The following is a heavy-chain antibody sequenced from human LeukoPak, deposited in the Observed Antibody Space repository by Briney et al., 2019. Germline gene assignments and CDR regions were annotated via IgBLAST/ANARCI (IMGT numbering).Heavy chain of an antibody. V-gene: IGHV4-4*02. D-gene: IGHD3-10*01. Sequence: SGTLSLTCAVSGGSISSSNWWSWVRQPPGKGLEWIGYIYYSGSTNYNPSLKSRVTISIDTSKTQFSLKLSSVTAADTAVYYCARYGYYGSGSYYNSDAFDIWGQGTMVTVSS. J-gene: IGHJ3*02. CDR3: ARYGYYGSGSYYNSDAFDI. CDR2: IYYSGST. CDR1: GGSISSSNW.